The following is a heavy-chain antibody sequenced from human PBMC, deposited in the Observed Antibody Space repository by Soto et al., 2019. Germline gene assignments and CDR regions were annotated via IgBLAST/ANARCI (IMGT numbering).Heavy chain of an antibody. D-gene: IGHD6-6*01. J-gene: IGHJ4*02. CDR2: ISYDGSNK. CDR3: ARGIMGEYSSSSDY. V-gene: IGHV3-30*04. Sequence: GGSLRLSCAASGFTFSSYAMHWVRQAPGKGLEWVAVISYDGSNKYYADSVKGRFTISRDNSKNTLYLQMNSLRAEDTAVYYCARGIMGEYSSSSDYWGQGTRGTVS. CDR1: GFTFSSYA.